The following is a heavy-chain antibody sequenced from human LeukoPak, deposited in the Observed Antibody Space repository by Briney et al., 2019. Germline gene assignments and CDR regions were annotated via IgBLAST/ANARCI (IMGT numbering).Heavy chain of an antibody. J-gene: IGHJ4*02. CDR1: GFTFYDYA. CDR2: ISWNSGSI. CDR3: AKIPGDGYNSGFDY. V-gene: IGHV3-9*01. D-gene: IGHD5-24*01. Sequence: GRSLRLSCAASGFTFYDYAMHWVRQAPGKRLEWVSGISWNSGSIGYADPVKGRFTISRDNAKNSLYLQMNSLRAEDTALYYCAKIPGDGYNSGFDYWGQGTLVTVSS.